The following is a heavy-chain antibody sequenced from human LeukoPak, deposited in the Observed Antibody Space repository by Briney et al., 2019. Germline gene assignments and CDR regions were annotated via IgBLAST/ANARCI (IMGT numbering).Heavy chain of an antibody. Sequence: SETLSLTCTVSGGSISSYYWSWIRQPPGKGLEWIGYIYYSGSTNYNPSLKSRVTISVDTSKNQFSLKLSSVTAADTAVYYCARIGVGATYWGQGTLVTVSS. J-gene: IGHJ4*02. CDR1: GGSISSYY. CDR3: ARIGVGATY. D-gene: IGHD1-26*01. CDR2: IYYSGST. V-gene: IGHV4-59*01.